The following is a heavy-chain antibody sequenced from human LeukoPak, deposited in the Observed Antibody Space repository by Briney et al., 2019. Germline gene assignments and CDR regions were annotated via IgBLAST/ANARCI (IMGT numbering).Heavy chain of an antibody. CDR2: ISYDGRNK. CDR3: AGGSSGYLFDY. CDR1: GFTFSSYA. V-gene: IGHV3-30*04. Sequence: PGGSLRLSCAASGFTFSSYAMHWVRQAPGKGLEWVAVISYDGRNKYYADSVKGRFTISRDNSKNTLYLQMNSLRAEDTAVYYCAGGSSGYLFDYWGQGTLVTVSS. D-gene: IGHD3-22*01. J-gene: IGHJ4*02.